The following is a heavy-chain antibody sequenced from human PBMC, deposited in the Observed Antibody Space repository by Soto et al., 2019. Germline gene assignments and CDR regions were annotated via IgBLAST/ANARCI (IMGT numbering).Heavy chain of an antibody. CDR2: FIPMFNRP. V-gene: IGHV1-69*01. Sequence: QVQLVQSGAEVKKPGSSVKVSCKASGGTFSSYAISWVRQAPGQGLEWMGGFIPMFNRPHSARKFQGRVTITADESTSTAYMDLSSLRSEDTAVYYCARGQFHHVSNYYYALDVLAKGPRSPSP. J-gene: IGHJ6*02. CDR1: GGTFSSYA. CDR3: ARGQFHHVSNYYYALDV.